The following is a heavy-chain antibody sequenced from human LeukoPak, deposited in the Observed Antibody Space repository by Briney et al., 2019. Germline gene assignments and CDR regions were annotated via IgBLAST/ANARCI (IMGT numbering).Heavy chain of an antibody. V-gene: IGHV3-23*01. CDR1: GFTFSSYA. Sequence: PGGSLRLSCAASGFTFSSYAMSWVRQAPGKGLEWVSAISGSGGSTCYADSVKGRFTISRDNSKNTLYLQMNSLRAEDTAVYYCAKAPAYYYDSSGYRDYWGQGTLVTVSS. D-gene: IGHD3-22*01. J-gene: IGHJ4*02. CDR2: ISGSGGST. CDR3: AKAPAYYYDSSGYRDY.